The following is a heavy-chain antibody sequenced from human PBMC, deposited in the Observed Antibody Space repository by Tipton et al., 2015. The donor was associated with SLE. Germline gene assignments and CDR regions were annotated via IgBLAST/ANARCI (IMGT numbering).Heavy chain of an antibody. D-gene: IGHD1-26*01. CDR2: ISYGGGT. J-gene: IGHJ4*02. CDR3: ARDQVGVGDFDY. V-gene: IGHV4-59*01. Sequence: TLSLTCTVSGGSISSNYWIWIRQPPGKGLEWIGYISYGGGTNYNPSLKSRVTISVDTAKNQFSLRLNSVTAADTAVYYCARDQVGVGDFDYWGQGTLVTVSS. CDR1: GGSISSNY.